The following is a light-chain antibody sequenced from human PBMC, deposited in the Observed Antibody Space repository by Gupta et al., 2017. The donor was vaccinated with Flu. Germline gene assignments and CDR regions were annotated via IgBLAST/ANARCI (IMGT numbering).Light chain of an antibody. CDR3: NVWAANTEHVV. J-gene: IGLJ3*02. Sequence: CGGKNLEFNGVYWYQQRPGQAPVLVVYDDDNRPSGIPERFSGSTSGNTASLTITGVAAGDEADYYCNVWAANTEHVVFGGGTKLIVL. CDR1: NLEFNG. V-gene: IGLV3-21*02. CDR2: DDD.